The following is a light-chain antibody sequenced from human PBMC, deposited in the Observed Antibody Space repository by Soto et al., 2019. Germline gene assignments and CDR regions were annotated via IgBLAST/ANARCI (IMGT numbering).Light chain of an antibody. V-gene: IGKV3-20*01. CDR3: QQYVSAPWK. Sequence: EIVLTQSPGTLSLSPGERATLSCRASQSVRSNYLAWYQQKPGQAPRLLIYGASSRATGIPDRFSGSGSGTDFTLTISRLEPEDFAVYYCQQYVSAPWKFGQGTKVEIK. CDR1: QSVRSNY. J-gene: IGKJ1*01. CDR2: GAS.